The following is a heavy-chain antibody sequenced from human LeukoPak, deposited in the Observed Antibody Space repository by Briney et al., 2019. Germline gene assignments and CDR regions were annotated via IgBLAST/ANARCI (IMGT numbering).Heavy chain of an antibody. D-gene: IGHD1-26*01. J-gene: IGHJ6*03. Sequence: SETLSLTCAVYGGSFSGYYWSWIRQPPGKGLEWIGEINHSGSTNYNPSLKSRVTISVDTSKNQFSLKLSSVTAADTAVYYCARLKRPNRGSYIHYYYMDVWGKGTTVTVSS. CDR2: INHSGST. CDR3: ARLKRPNRGSYIHYYYMDV. V-gene: IGHV4-34*01. CDR1: GGSFSGYY.